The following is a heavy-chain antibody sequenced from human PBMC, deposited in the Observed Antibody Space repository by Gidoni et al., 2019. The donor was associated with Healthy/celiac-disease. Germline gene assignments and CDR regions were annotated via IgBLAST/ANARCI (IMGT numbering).Heavy chain of an antibody. V-gene: IGHV3-7*05. CDR3: ARVTLGYCSGGSCYEYYFDY. CDR2: IKQDGSGK. D-gene: IGHD2-15*01. J-gene: IGHJ4*02. Sequence: EVQLVESGGGLVQPGGSLRRSCAASGFTSSSYWMSWVRQAPGKGLEWVANIKQDGSGKYYVDSVKGRFTISRDNAKNSLYLQMNSLRAEDTAVYYCARVTLGYCSGGSCYEYYFDYWGQGTLVTVSS. CDR1: GFTSSSYW.